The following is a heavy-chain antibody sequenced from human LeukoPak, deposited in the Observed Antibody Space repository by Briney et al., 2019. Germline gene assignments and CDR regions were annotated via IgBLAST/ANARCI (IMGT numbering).Heavy chain of an antibody. CDR2: ISGSGGST. CDR1: GFTFSSYA. Sequence: HPGGSLRLSCAASGFTFSSYAMSWVRQAPGKGPEWVSGISGSGGSTYYADSVKGRFTISRDNSKNTLYLQMNSLRAEDTAVYYCAKDPYSGSFYDYWGQGTLVTVSS. V-gene: IGHV3-23*01. CDR3: AKDPYSGSFYDY. D-gene: IGHD1-26*01. J-gene: IGHJ4*02.